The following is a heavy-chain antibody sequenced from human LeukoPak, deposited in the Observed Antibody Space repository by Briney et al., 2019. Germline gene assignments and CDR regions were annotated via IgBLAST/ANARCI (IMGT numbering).Heavy chain of an antibody. Sequence: SETLSLTCTVSGGSISSSSYYWGWVRQPPGKGLEWIGSIYYSGSTYYNPSLKSRVTISVDTSKNQFSLKLSSVTAADTAVYYCARFEDEAFFDYWGQGTLVTVSS. CDR3: ARFEDEAFFDY. V-gene: IGHV4-39*01. CDR2: IYYSGST. J-gene: IGHJ4*02. CDR1: GGSISSSSYY.